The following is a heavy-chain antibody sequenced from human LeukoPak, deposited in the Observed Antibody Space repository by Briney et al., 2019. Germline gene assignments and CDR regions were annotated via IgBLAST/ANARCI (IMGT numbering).Heavy chain of an antibody. D-gene: IGHD2/OR15-2a*01. CDR3: ARVGTTSNFYYYYGMDV. J-gene: IGHJ6*02. CDR1: GXTFSSYW. CDR2: INSDGSTT. V-gene: IGHV3-74*01. Sequence: GGSLRLSCAASGXTFSSYWMYWVRQAPGKGLVWVLRINSDGSTTSYADSVKGRFTISRDKAKNTLYLQMNSLRAEDTAVYYCARVGTTSNFYYYYGMDVWGQGTTVTVSS.